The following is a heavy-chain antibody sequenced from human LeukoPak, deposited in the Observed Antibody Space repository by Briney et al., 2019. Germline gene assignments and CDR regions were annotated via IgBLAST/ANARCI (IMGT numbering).Heavy chain of an antibody. CDR3: ARDGTTMIVVVVRFDY. CDR2: IKQDGSEK. CDR1: GFTFSSYW. Sequence: PGGSLRLSCAASGFTFSSYWMSWVRQAPGKGLGWVANIKQDGSEKYYVDSVKGRFTISRDNAKNSLYLQMNSLRAEDTAVYYCARDGTTMIVVVVRFDYWGQGTLVTVSS. V-gene: IGHV3-7*01. J-gene: IGHJ4*02. D-gene: IGHD3-22*01.